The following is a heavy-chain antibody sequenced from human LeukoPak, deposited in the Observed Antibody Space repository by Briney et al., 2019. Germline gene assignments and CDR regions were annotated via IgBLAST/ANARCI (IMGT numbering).Heavy chain of an antibody. CDR2: ISSSSSYI. Sequence: GGSLRLSCAASGFTFSSYSMNWVRQAPGKGLEWVSSISSSSSYIYYADSVKGRFTISRDNAKNSLYLQMNSLRAEDTAVYYCARDDDSSGYYDAFDIWGQGTMVTVSS. CDR1: GFTFSSYS. V-gene: IGHV3-21*01. J-gene: IGHJ3*02. CDR3: ARDDDSSGYYDAFDI. D-gene: IGHD3-22*01.